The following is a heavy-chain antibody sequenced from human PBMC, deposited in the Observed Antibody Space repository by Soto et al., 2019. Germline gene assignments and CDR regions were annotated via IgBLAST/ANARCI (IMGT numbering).Heavy chain of an antibody. V-gene: IGHV3-33*01. Sequence: GGSLRLSCAASGFTFSSYGMHWVRQAPGKGLEWVAVIWYDGSNKYYADSVKGRFTISRDNSKNALYPLMNSLRAEDTAVYYCARGITIFGVVIQSSEYYFDYWGQGTLVTVSS. D-gene: IGHD3-3*01. CDR2: IWYDGSNK. CDR1: GFTFSSYG. CDR3: ARGITIFGVVIQSSEYYFDY. J-gene: IGHJ4*02.